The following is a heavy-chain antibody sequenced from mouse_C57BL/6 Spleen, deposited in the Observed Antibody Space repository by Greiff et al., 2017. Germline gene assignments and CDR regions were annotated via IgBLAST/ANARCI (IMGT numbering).Heavy chain of an antibody. Sequence: EVKLMESGGGLVQPGGSLSLSCAASGFTFTDYYMSWVRQPPGKALEWLGFIRNKANGYTTEYSASVKGRFTISRDNSQSILYLQMNALRAEDSATYYCARYRDYPYYYAMDYWGQGTSVTVSS. V-gene: IGHV7-3*01. CDR1: GFTFTDYY. D-gene: IGHD2-4*01. J-gene: IGHJ4*01. CDR2: IRNKANGYTT. CDR3: ARYRDYPYYYAMDY.